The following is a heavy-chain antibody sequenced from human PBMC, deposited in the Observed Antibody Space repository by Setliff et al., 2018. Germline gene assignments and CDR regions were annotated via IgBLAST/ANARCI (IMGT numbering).Heavy chain of an antibody. CDR3: ARDLGHGGDSDY. J-gene: IGHJ4*02. CDR1: GGSISSSSYY. Sequence: SETLSLTCTVSGGSISSSSYYWGWIRQPPGKGLEWIGSIYHSGSTYYNPSLKSRVTISVDTSKNQFSLKLNSVTATDTAVYYCARDLGHGGDSDYWGQGILVTVSS. D-gene: IGHD2-21*02. CDR2: IYHSGST. V-gene: IGHV4-39*07.